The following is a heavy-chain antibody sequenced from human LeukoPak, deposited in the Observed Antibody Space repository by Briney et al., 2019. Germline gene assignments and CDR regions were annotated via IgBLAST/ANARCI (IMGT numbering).Heavy chain of an antibody. V-gene: IGHV1-69*13. Sequence: ASVKVSCKASGGTFSGYAINWVRQAPGQGLEWMGGIIPIFGTANYAQKFQGRVTITADESTSTAYMELSSLRSEDTAVYYCARGGIAAAGSFDYWGQGTLVTVSS. CDR1: GGTFSGYA. D-gene: IGHD6-13*01. CDR3: ARGGIAAAGSFDY. CDR2: IIPIFGTA. J-gene: IGHJ4*02.